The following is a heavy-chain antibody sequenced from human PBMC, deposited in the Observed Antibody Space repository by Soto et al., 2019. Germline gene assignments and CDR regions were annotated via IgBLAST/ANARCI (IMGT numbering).Heavy chain of an antibody. Sequence: GESLKISCKGSGYIFTDHCIVWVRQMAGKGLEWVGIIYPGDSDTRYSPSFQGQVTISADKSISTAYLQWSSLKASDTAMYYCARGCSGGSCYPHPYGMDVWGQGTTVTVSS. V-gene: IGHV5-51*01. D-gene: IGHD2-15*01. CDR2: IYPGDSDT. CDR1: GYIFTDHC. J-gene: IGHJ6*02. CDR3: ARGCSGGSCYPHPYGMDV.